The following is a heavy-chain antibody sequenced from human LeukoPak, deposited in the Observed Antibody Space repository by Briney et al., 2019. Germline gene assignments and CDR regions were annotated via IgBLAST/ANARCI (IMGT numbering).Heavy chain of an antibody. V-gene: IGHV4-59*01. CDR2: ISYSGRT. D-gene: IGHD3-9*01. CDR1: GGSISSYY. J-gene: IGHJ4*02. Sequence: SETLSLTCSVSGGSISSYYWSWIRQPPGKGLEWIGYISYSGRTNYNPSLKSRVTISVDTSKNQFSLKLSSVTAADTAVYYCARKVYFDWSPGGYYFDYWGQGTLVTVSS. CDR3: ARKVYFDWSPGGYYFDY.